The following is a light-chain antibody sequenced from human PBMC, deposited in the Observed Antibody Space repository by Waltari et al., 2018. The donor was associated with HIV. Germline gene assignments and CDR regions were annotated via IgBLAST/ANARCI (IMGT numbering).Light chain of an antibody. J-gene: IGLJ1*01. CDR2: EVS. CDR3: CSYAGGNVFV. V-gene: IGLV2-8*01. CDR1: RYNVGSYAY. Sequence: QSALTQPPSASGSPGQSVTISCTGTRYNVGSYAYVSWFQLHPGKVPKLLIYEVSKRPSGVHDRFSGSPSGNTASLTVSGLQAEDEGDYYCCSYAGGNVFVFGTGTKVTVL.